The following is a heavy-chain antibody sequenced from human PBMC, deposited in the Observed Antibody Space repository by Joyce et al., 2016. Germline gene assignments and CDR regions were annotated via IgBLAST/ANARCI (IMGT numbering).Heavy chain of an antibody. CDR2: INWDDEK. D-gene: IGHD3-16*01. CDR1: GFSLSTSGLC. Sequence: QVALRESGPALVNPTQTLTLTCTFSGFSLSTSGLCVSWIRQPPGKALEWLAFINWDDEKYYSTSLKTRLTISKDTSKNEVVLTMTNMDPVDTATYYCARMTLGGVGRAFDTLGQGTVVTVSS. V-gene: IGHV2-70*01. J-gene: IGHJ3*02. CDR3: ARMTLGGVGRAFDT.